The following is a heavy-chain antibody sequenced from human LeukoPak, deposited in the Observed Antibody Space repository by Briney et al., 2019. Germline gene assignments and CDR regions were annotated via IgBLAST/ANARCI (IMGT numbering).Heavy chain of an antibody. Sequence: SETLSLTSTVSGGSISSYYWSWIRQPAPEGLEWIGRIYTSGSTNYNPSLKSRVTMSVDTSKNQFSLKLSSVTAADTAVYYCARDRYFNLRYYYYYYMDVWGKGTTVTVSS. CDR1: GGSISSYY. CDR2: IYTSGST. CDR3: ARDRYFNLRYYYYYYMDV. J-gene: IGHJ6*03. D-gene: IGHD2/OR15-2a*01. V-gene: IGHV4-4*07.